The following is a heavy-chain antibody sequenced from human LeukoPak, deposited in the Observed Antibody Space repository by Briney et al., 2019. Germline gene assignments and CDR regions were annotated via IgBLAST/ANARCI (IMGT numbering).Heavy chain of an antibody. Sequence: GGSLRLSCAASGFTFSSYAMSWVRQAPGKGLEWVSAISGSGGSTYYADSVKGRFTISRDNAKNTLFLQMNSLRVEDTAVYYCARGRYYLDSWGQGTLVTVSS. CDR2: ISGSGGST. D-gene: IGHD3-10*01. CDR3: ARGRYYLDS. J-gene: IGHJ4*02. V-gene: IGHV3-23*01. CDR1: GFTFSSYA.